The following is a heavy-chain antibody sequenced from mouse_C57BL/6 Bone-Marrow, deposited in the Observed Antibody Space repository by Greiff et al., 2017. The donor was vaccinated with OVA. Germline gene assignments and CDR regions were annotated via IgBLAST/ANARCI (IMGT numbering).Heavy chain of an antibody. V-gene: IGHV1-84*01. CDR2: IYPGSGNT. Sequence: QVQLQQSGPELVKPGASVKISCKASGYTFTDYYINWVKQRPGQGLEWIGWIYPGSGNTKYNEKFKGKATFTVDTSSSTAYMQLSSLTSEDYTVYFCSTVDWDYFDYWGQGTTLTVSS. J-gene: IGHJ2*01. CDR1: GYTFTDYY. D-gene: IGHD4-1*01. CDR3: STVDWDYFDY.